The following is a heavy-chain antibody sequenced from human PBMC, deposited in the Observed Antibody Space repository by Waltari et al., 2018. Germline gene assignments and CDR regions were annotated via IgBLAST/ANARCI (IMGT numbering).Heavy chain of an antibody. CDR3: ARDRGRGLYLDS. J-gene: IGHJ4*02. D-gene: IGHD5-12*01. Sequence: QVQLQESGPGLVKPSGNLSVTCAVSGDSIRGSFWWSWVRQTPGKGLEWIGQIHGSGRINYNPSLESRVTVSRDTSNNQFSLKLTSATAADTAVYFCARDRGRGLYLDSWGQGILVTVSP. CDR2: IHGSGRI. V-gene: IGHV4-4*02. CDR1: GDSIRGSFW.